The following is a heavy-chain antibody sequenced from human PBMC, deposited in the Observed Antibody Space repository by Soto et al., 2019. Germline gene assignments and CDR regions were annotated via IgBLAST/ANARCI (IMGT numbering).Heavy chain of an antibody. D-gene: IGHD1-26*01. CDR2: IYYSGST. J-gene: IGHJ6*02. CDR3: GIGRWEYYYYYGMDV. CDR1: GGSISSSSYY. Sequence: PSETLSLTCTVSGGSISSSSYYWGWIRQPPGKGLEWIGSIYYSGSTYYNPSLKSRVTISVDTSKNQFSLKLSSVTAADTAVYYCGIGRWEYYYYYGMDVWGQGTTVTVSS. V-gene: IGHV4-39*01.